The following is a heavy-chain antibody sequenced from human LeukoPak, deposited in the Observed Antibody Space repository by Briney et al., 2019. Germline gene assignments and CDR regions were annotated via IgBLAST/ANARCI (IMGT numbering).Heavy chain of an antibody. D-gene: IGHD4-17*01. V-gene: IGHV3-30*02. Sequence: GGSLRLSCAASGFTFSSYGMHWVRQAPGKGLEWVAFIRYDGSNKYYADSVKGRFTISRDNSKNTLYLQMNSLRAEDTAVYYCARDSGREGDYLNEPDYWGQGTLVTVSS. J-gene: IGHJ4*02. CDR2: IRYDGSNK. CDR3: ARDSGREGDYLNEPDY. CDR1: GFTFSSYG.